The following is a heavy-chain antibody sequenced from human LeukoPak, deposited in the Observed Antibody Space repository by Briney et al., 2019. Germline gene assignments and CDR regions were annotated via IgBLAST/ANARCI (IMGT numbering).Heavy chain of an antibody. Sequence: ASVKVSCKASGYTFTSYYMHWVRQAPGQGLEWMGIINPSGGSTSYAQKFQGRVTMTRDMSTSTVYMELSSLRSEDTAVYYCARDIATGDYYYYYMDVWGKGTTVTVSS. V-gene: IGHV1-46*01. J-gene: IGHJ6*03. CDR2: INPSGGST. CDR1: GYTFTSYY. D-gene: IGHD4-11*01. CDR3: ARDIATGDYYYYYMDV.